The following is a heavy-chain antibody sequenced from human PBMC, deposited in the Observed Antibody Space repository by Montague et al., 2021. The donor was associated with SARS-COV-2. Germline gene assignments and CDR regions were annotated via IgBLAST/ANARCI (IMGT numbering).Heavy chain of an antibody. CDR3: AREGGITIFGVVIGSPYYYYMDV. J-gene: IGHJ6*03. D-gene: IGHD3-3*01. V-gene: IGHV4-4*07. CDR1: GGSISSYY. Sequence: SETLSLTCTVSGGSISSYYWSWIRQPAGKGLEWIGRIYTSGSTNYNPSLKSRVTMSVDTSKNQFSLKLSSVTAADTAVYYCAREGGITIFGVVIGSPYYYYMDVWGKGTTGTVS. CDR2: IYTSGST.